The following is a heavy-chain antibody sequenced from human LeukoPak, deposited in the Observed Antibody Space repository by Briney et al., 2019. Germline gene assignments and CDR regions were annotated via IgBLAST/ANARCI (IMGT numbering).Heavy chain of an antibody. CDR3: ASWSTSSYYVTRVDH. CDR2: MSYIGST. D-gene: IGHD3-22*01. V-gene: IGHV4-59*12. J-gene: IGHJ4*02. CDR1: GGSFSGYY. Sequence: PSETVSLTCAVYGGSFSGYYWSWIRQFPGKGLEWIAYMSYIGSTNYNPSLRSRVTISIDTSKNQLSLTLTSVTAADTAVYYCASWSTSSYYVTRVDHWGQGTLVTVSS.